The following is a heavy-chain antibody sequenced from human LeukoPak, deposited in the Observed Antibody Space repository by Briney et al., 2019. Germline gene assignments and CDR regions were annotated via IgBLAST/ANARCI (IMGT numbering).Heavy chain of an antibody. V-gene: IGHV1-2*02. CDR3: ARAYSSGWYGSTDY. J-gene: IGHJ4*02. D-gene: IGHD6-19*01. Sequence: ASVKVSCKASGYTFIDYYMHWVRQAPGQGREWMGWIDPKSGGTSYAQKFQDRVAMIRDTSISTAYMELTRLTSDDTAVYYCARAYSSGWYGSTDYWGQGTLVTVSS. CDR2: IDPKSGGT. CDR1: GYTFIDYY.